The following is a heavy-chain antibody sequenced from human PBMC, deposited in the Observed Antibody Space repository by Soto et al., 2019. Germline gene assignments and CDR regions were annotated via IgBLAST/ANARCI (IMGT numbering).Heavy chain of an antibody. Sequence: SETLSLTCTVSGGSISSVDYYWSWIRQHPGKGLEWIGYIYYSGSTYYNPSLKSRVTISVDTSKNQFSLKLSSVTAADTAVYYCARAYRFGELSGTEDWFDPWGQGTLVTVSS. J-gene: IGHJ5*02. CDR3: ARAYRFGELSGTEDWFDP. CDR1: GGSISSVDYY. CDR2: IYYSGST. V-gene: IGHV4-31*03. D-gene: IGHD3-10*01.